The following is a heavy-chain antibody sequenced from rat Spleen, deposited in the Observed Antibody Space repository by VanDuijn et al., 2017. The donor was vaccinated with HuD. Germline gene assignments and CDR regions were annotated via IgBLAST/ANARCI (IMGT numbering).Heavy chain of an antibody. CDR1: GFSLISNS. V-gene: IGHV2-1*01. D-gene: IGHD1-2*01. J-gene: IGHJ2*01. CDR3: ARADVAAISTDGI. CDR2: IWSNGGT. Sequence: QVQLKESGPGLVQPSQTLSLTCTVSGFSLISNSVHWIRQPPGEGLEWMGIIWSNGGTDYNSAFISRLSISRDTSKSQVFLKMNSLQTEDTATYFCARADVAAISTDGIWGQGIMVTVSS.